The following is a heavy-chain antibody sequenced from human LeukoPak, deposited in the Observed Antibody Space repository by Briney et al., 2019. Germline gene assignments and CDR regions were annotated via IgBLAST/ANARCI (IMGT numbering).Heavy chain of an antibody. CDR2: ITGSGGSS. D-gene: IGHD2-21*02. J-gene: IGHJ6*02. CDR3: AKEGDPNYYYYYGLDV. Sequence: PGGSLSLSCAASGISFSNYPMTWVRQAPGKGLEWVSAITGSGGSSYYADSVRGRFTISRDNSKNRLYLQMNSLRAEDTAVYYCAKEGDPNYYYYYGLDVWGQGTTVTVSS. V-gene: IGHV3-23*01. CDR1: GISFSNYP.